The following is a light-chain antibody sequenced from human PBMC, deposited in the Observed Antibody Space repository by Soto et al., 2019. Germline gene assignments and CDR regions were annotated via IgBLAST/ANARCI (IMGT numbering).Light chain of an antibody. CDR1: QTINNY. CDR3: QQYVDSPET. V-gene: IGKV3-20*01. J-gene: IGKJ4*01. CDR2: DSS. Sequence: ENVLTQSPGTLSLSPGERATLSCRASQTINNYVAWYQQKPGQAPRVLIYDSSIRATGVPDRFSGSGSGTDFTLTISRLEPEDFAVYYCQQYVDSPETFGGGTKVEIK.